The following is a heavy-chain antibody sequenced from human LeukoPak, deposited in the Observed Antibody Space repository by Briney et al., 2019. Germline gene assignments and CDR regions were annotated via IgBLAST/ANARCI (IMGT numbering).Heavy chain of an antibody. D-gene: IGHD6-13*01. CDR1: GGSISSSIYY. CDR3: ARSPRVAAAGARYYFDY. CDR2: IYYSGST. Sequence: TPSETLSLTCTVSGGSISSSIYYWGWIRQPPGKGLEWIGTIYYSGSTYYNPSLKSRVTISVDTSKNQFSLKLTSVTAADTAVYYCARSPRVAAAGARYYFDYWGQGTLATVSS. V-gene: IGHV4-39*01. J-gene: IGHJ4*02.